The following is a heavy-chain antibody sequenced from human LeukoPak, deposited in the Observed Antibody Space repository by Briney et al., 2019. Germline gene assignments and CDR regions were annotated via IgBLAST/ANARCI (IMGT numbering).Heavy chain of an antibody. CDR3: AREPSGSRPIGYMDV. J-gene: IGHJ6*03. CDR1: GGSISSYY. CDR2: IYYSGST. D-gene: IGHD1-26*01. V-gene: IGHV4-59*01. Sequence: SETLSLTCTVSGGSISSYYWSWIRQPPGKGLEWIGYIYYSGSTNYNPSLKSRVTISVDTSKSQFSLKLSSVTAADTAVYYCAREPSGSRPIGYMDVWGKGTTVTISS.